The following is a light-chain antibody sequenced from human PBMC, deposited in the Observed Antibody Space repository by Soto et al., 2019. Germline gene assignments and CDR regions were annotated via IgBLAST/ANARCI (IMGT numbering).Light chain of an antibody. CDR3: SSYTSSSTRV. Sequence: QCALNQPASVSGSPGQSITISCTGTSSDVGAYDYVSWYQQHPDKAPKLMIYEVSNRPSGVSNRFSGSKSVNTATLTISGLQADDEADYYCSSYTSSSTRVFGTGTKVTVL. CDR1: SSDVGAYDY. CDR2: EVS. V-gene: IGLV2-14*03. J-gene: IGLJ1*01.